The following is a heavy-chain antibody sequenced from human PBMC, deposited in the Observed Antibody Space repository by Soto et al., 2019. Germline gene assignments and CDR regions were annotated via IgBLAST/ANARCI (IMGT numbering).Heavy chain of an antibody. V-gene: IGHV6-1*01. CDR2: TYYRSKWYN. J-gene: IGHJ3*02. Sequence: WVRQAPGQGLEWLGRTYYRSKWYNDYAVSVKSRITINPDTSKNQFSLQLNSVTPEDTAVYYCARDPSGRYYDILTGSPGFDIWGQGTMVTVSS. D-gene: IGHD3-9*01. CDR3: ARDPSGRYYDILTGSPGFDI.